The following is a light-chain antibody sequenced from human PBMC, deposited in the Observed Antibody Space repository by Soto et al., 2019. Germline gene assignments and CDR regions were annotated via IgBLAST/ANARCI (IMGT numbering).Light chain of an antibody. CDR2: GAS. CDR1: QGISNF. J-gene: IGKJ4*01. V-gene: IGKV1-16*02. CDR3: QQYHSFPVT. Sequence: DIQMTQSPSSVSASVGDTVTITCRASQGISNFLAWFQQKPGKAPKSLIYGASSLQSGVPSNFSGTRSDTDFTLTISSLQPEDSATYFFQQYHSFPVTFGGGTNVVIK.